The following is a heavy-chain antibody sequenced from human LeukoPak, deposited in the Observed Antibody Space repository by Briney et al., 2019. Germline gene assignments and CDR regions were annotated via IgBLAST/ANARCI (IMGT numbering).Heavy chain of an antibody. Sequence: GGSLRLSCAASGFTFSSYSMNWVRQAPGKGLEWVSSISSSSSYIYYADSVKGRFTISRDNAKNSLYLQMNSLRAEDTAVYYCATSPYDILTAYYGNFDYWGQGTLVTVSS. V-gene: IGHV3-21*01. J-gene: IGHJ4*02. CDR1: GFTFSSYS. CDR3: ATSPYDILTAYYGNFDY. CDR2: ISSSSSYI. D-gene: IGHD3-9*01.